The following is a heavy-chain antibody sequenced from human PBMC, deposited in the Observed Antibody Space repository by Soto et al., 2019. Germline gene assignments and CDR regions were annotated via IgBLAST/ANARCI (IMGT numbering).Heavy chain of an antibody. CDR2: IQSGGST. Sequence: EVQLVESGGAWVKPGGSLRLPVEASGLTFISKYMGWVGQAPGKGLGWVSLIQSGGSTYYAGSVKGRFTISRDFSENTLFLQMNSLRVEDTAVYYCTRDDVHCNGVRCYGVPMDVWGKGTTVTVSA. D-gene: IGHD2-15*01. V-gene: IGHV3-66*01. J-gene: IGHJ6*04. CDR1: GLTFISKY. CDR3: TRDDVHCNGVRCYGVPMDV.